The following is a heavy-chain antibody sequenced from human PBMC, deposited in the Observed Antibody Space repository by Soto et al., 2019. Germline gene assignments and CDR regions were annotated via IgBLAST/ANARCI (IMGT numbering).Heavy chain of an antibody. Sequence: QVQLVESGGGVVLPGKSLRLSCAASGFIFSTYGMHWVRQAPGKGREWVTMTSSDGSSKYYADSVKGRFTISRDNSRNTLYLEMNSLRPEDTAVYYCAKELYGSGWYNYFNPWSQGTLVTVSS. CDR2: TSSDGSSK. CDR1: GFIFSTYG. CDR3: AKELYGSGWYNYFNP. D-gene: IGHD6-19*01. V-gene: IGHV3-30*18. J-gene: IGHJ5*02.